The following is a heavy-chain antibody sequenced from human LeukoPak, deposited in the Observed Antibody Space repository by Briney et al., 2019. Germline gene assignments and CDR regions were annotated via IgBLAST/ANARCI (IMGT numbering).Heavy chain of an antibody. J-gene: IGHJ3*02. Sequence: GGSLRLSCAASGFTFSSYGMHWVRQAPGKGLEWVAFIRYDGSNKYYADSVKGRFTISRDNSKNTLYLQMNSLRAEDTAVYYCARDYPNGSGWYEGRAFDIWGQGTMVTVSS. D-gene: IGHD6-19*01. V-gene: IGHV3-30*02. CDR1: GFTFSSYG. CDR2: IRYDGSNK. CDR3: ARDYPNGSGWYEGRAFDI.